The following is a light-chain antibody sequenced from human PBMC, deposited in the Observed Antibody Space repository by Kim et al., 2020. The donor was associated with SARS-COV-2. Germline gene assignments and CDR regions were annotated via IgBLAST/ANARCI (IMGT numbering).Light chain of an antibody. Sequence: PGTTARETCGGANIGTNTVHWYQRKPGQAPVLVISYDIDRPSGIPDRFSGSSSGSTATLTISRVEAGDEADYYCQVWETTTDPVVFGGGTQLTVL. CDR3: QVWETTTDPVV. V-gene: IGLV3-21*01. J-gene: IGLJ2*01. CDR1: NIGTNT. CDR2: YDI.